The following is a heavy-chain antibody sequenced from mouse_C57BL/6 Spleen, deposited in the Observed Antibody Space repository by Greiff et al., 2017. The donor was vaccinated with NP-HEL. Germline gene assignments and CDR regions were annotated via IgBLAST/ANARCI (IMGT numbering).Heavy chain of an antibody. CDR2: ISGGGGNT. CDR3: AREGAYYSNYFDY. Sequence: EVKVVESGGGLVKPGGSLKLSCAASGFTFSSYTMSWVRQTPEKRLEWVATISGGGGNTYYPDSVKGRFTISRDNAKNTLYLQMSRLRSEDTALYYCAREGAYYSNYFDYWGQGTTLTVSS. D-gene: IGHD2-5*01. J-gene: IGHJ2*01. V-gene: IGHV5-9*01. CDR1: GFTFSSYT.